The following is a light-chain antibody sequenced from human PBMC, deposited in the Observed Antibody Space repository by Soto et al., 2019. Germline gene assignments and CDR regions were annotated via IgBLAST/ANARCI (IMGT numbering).Light chain of an antibody. CDR3: QQYNRSSLT. Sequence: DIQMTQSPSTLSASVGDRVTITCRASQSISSWLAWYQQKPGKAPKLLIYDASSLESGVPSRFSGSGSDTEFTLTINSLQPDDVATYHCQQYNRSSLTFGGGTKVEIK. J-gene: IGKJ4*01. CDR2: DAS. CDR1: QSISSW. V-gene: IGKV1-5*01.